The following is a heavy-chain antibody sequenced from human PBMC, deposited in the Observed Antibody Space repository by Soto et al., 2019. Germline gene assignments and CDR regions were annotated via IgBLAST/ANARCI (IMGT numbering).Heavy chain of an antibody. CDR3: ARVGGSFYGSWDA. Sequence: QVQLVESGGGVVQPGRSLILSCAASGFTFSMYVMHWVRQAPGKGLEWVAVMASDGNREYYGDSVKGRFFVSRDNSTNTLYLQMHRLRPEDTAVYYCARVGGSFYGSWDAWGQGALVTVSS. V-gene: IGHV3-30-3*01. CDR1: GFTFSMYV. J-gene: IGHJ5*02. D-gene: IGHD1-26*01. CDR2: MASDGNRE.